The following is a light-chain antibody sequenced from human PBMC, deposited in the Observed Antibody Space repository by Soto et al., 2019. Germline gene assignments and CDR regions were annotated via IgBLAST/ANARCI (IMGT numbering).Light chain of an antibody. CDR3: QQYNNWPPIT. CDR2: GAS. Sequence: ETVMTPSPSTLALSPVERAPLSCRASQSVSSNLAWYQQKPGQAPRLLIYGASTRATGIPARFSGSGSGTEFTLTISSLQSEDFAVYYCQQYNNWPPITFGQETPLEIK. CDR1: QSVSSN. V-gene: IGKV3-15*01. J-gene: IGKJ5*01.